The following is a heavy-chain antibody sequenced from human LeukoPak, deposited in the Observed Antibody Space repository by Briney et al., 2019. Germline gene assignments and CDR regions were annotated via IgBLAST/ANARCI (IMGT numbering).Heavy chain of an antibody. CDR2: VYHTGST. CDR1: GDSNGSYS. CDR3: ARDGAGPRHDYGDYTFDY. D-gene: IGHD4-17*01. J-gene: IGHJ4*02. V-gene: IGHV4-59*01. Sequence: SETLSLTCTVSGDSNGSYSWNWIRQPPGKGLEWIGYVYHTGSTNYNPSLKSRVTISVDTSKNQFSLKLSSVTAADTAVYYCARDGAGPRHDYGDYTFDYWGQGALVSVSA.